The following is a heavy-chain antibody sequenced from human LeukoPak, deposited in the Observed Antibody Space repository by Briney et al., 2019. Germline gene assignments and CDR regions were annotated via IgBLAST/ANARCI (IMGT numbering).Heavy chain of an antibody. D-gene: IGHD5-12*01. CDR3: ARGGYSGYDLPFDY. J-gene: IGHJ4*02. CDR1: GGPFSGHH. Sequence: PSETLSLTCAVYGGPFSGHHWNWIRQSPGKGLEWFGEINLGGSTNYNPSLKSRVTISVDTSKNQFSLKLSSVTAADTAVYYCARGGYSGYDLPFDYWGQGTLVTVSS. V-gene: IGHV4-34*01. CDR2: INLGGST.